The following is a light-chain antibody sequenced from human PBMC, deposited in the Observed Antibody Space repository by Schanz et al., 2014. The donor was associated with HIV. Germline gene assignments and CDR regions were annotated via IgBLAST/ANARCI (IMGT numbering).Light chain of an antibody. CDR2: EVS. CDR1: SDIGGYNY. Sequence: QSALTQPPSASGSPGQSVTISCTGSDIGGYNYVSWYQQHPGKAPKVLIFEVSKRLSGVPDRFSGSKSGNTASLTVSGLVAEDEADYYCSSYTTTSTYVFGAGTKLTVL. J-gene: IGLJ1*01. V-gene: IGLV2-8*01. CDR3: SSYTTTSTYV.